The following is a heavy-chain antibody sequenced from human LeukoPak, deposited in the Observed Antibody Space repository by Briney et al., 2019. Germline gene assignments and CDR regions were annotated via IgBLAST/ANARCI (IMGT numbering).Heavy chain of an antibody. D-gene: IGHD3-10*01. CDR3: GTYYYGSEMDV. CDR1: GASISSSSYY. CDR2: IYYSGST. V-gene: IGHV4-39*07. Sequence: SETLSLTCTVSGASISSSSYYWGWIRQPPGKGLEWIGSIYYSGSTYYNPSLKRRVTISLDTSKNQFSLKLSSVTAADTAVYYCGTYYYGSEMDVWGKGTTVTISS. J-gene: IGHJ6*04.